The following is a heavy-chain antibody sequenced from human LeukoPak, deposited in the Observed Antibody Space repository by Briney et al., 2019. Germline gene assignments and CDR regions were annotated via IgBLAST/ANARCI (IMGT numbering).Heavy chain of an antibody. CDR1: GYTFTSYY. V-gene: IGHV1-46*01. J-gene: IGHJ4*02. CDR3: ARASASKTYYDILTGYYKPGRRGWAFDY. D-gene: IGHD3-9*01. CDR2: INPSGGST. Sequence: ASVKVSCTASGYTFTSYYMHWVRQAPGQGLEWMGIINPSGGSTSYAQKFQGRVTMTRDTSTSTVYMELSSLRSEDTAVYYCARASASKTYYDILTGYYKPGRRGWAFDYWGQGTLVTVSS.